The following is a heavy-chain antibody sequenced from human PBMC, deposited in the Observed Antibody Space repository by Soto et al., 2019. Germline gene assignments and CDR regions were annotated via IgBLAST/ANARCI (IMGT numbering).Heavy chain of an antibody. CDR3: AKDICPDNDYYPYRVDF. D-gene: IGHD3-16*01. Sequence: GGSLRLSCAASGFTFSSYAMSWVRQAPGKGLEWVSTFSGSGDNTYYADSVKGRFTISRDNSKNTLYLQMNSLRAEDTAVYYCAKDICPDNDYYPYRVDFWGQGTTDTVS. V-gene: IGHV3-23*01. J-gene: IGHJ6*02. CDR1: GFTFSSYA. CDR2: FSGSGDNT.